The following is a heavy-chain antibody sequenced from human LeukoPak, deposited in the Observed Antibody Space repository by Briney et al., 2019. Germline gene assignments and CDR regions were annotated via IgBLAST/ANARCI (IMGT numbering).Heavy chain of an antibody. J-gene: IGHJ4*02. CDR1: GGSISSNTYY. CDR2: IYYSGTT. V-gene: IGHV4-39*01. Sequence: PSETLSLTCTVSGGSISSNTYYWGWIRQPPGKGLEWIGSIYYSGTTYYNPSLKSRVTISVDTSKNQFSLNLSSVTAADTAVYYCANSWGYSYGSGRIDYWGRGTLVTVSS. CDR3: ANSWGYSYGSGRIDY. D-gene: IGHD5-18*01.